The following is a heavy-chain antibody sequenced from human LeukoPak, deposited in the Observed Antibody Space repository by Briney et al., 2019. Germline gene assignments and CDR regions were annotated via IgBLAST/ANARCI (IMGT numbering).Heavy chain of an antibody. Sequence: GGSLRLSCAASGFTFSSYEMNWVRQAPGKGLEWVSYISSSGSTIYYADSVKGRFTISRDNAKNSLFLQMNSLRAEDTAVYYCARDLRQWELRYWYFDLWGRGTLVTVSS. CDR3: ARDLRQWELRYWYFDL. J-gene: IGHJ2*01. V-gene: IGHV3-48*03. CDR2: ISSSGSTI. D-gene: IGHD1-26*01. CDR1: GFTFSSYE.